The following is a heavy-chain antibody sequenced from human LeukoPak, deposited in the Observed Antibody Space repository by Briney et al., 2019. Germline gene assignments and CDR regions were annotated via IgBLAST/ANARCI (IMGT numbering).Heavy chain of an antibody. J-gene: IGHJ2*01. V-gene: IGHV3-23*01. Sequence: PGGSLRLSCAASGFTFSSYAMGWVRQAPGKGLEWVSAISGSGGSTYYADSVKGWFTISRDNSKNTLYLQMNSLRAEDTAVYYCARDRDSSSWINWYFDLWGRGTLVAVSS. CDR3: ARDRDSSSWINWYFDL. CDR2: ISGSGGST. D-gene: IGHD6-13*01. CDR1: GFTFSSYA.